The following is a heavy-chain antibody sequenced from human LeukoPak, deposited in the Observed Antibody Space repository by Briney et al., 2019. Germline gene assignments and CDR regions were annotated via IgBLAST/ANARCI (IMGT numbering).Heavy chain of an antibody. D-gene: IGHD5-18*01. Sequence: ASVKVSCKASGYTFTSYYMHWVRQAPGQGPEWMGIINPRGGSTSYAQKFQGRVTMTRDTSTSTVYMELSSLRSEDTAVYYCARDADTAMEAWYFDLWGRGTLVTVSS. J-gene: IGHJ2*01. CDR3: ARDADTAMEAWYFDL. V-gene: IGHV1-46*01. CDR1: GYTFTSYY. CDR2: INPRGGST.